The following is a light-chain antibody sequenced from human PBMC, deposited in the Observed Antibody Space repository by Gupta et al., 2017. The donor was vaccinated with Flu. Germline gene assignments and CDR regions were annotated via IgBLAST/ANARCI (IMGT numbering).Light chain of an antibody. CDR3: QQYNTYPIS. CDR1: RTINNW. CDR2: TSS. J-gene: IGKJ5*01. V-gene: IGKV1-5*03. Sequence: PSPPSASVGDAVTISCRGSRTINNWSAWHQQPRETATNLLFTTSSSAQSRVPSMISGSSSGTYIPLTSSRLHPDVFATYCRQQYNTYPISFGQGTRLEIK.